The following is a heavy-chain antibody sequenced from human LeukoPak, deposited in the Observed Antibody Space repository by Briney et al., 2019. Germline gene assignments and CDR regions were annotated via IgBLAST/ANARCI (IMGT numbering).Heavy chain of an antibody. J-gene: IGHJ6*03. CDR2: VNTYNGNT. D-gene: IGHD3-3*01. CDR3: ARGGFLEWVLGYMDV. CDR1: TYTFTSYG. V-gene: IGHV1-18*01. Sequence: ASVKVSCKASTYTFTSYGITWVRQAPGQGLEWMGWVNTYNGNTNFAQKLQGRVTMTADTSTNTAYMELRSQTSDDTAVYYCARGGFLEWVLGYMDVWGEGTTVTVSS.